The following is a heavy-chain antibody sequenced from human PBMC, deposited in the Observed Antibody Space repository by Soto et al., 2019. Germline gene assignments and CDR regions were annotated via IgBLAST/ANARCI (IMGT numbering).Heavy chain of an antibody. CDR1: GFTFSSFG. CDR3: AKFQSSAYYGVDF. D-gene: IGHD1-26*01. CDR2: MSHDGSKK. V-gene: IGHV3-30*18. J-gene: IGHJ4*02. Sequence: PGGSLRLSCAASGFTFSSFGMLWVRQAPGKGLEWVAIMSHDGSKKYHADSVKGRFTVSRDNSENTLYLQMNSLRPEDTAMYYCAKFQSSAYYGVDFWGQGTLVTVLL.